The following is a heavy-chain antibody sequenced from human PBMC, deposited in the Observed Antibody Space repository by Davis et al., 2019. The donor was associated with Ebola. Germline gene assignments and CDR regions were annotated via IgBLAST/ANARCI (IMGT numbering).Heavy chain of an antibody. D-gene: IGHD6-13*01. V-gene: IGHV1-46*01. J-gene: IGHJ5*02. Sequence: PGGSLRLSCAASGYTFTSYYMHWVRQAPGQGLEWMGIINPSGGSTSYAQKFQGRVTMTRDTSTSTVYMELSSLRSEDTAVYYCARDLEQQLEGSWDWFDPWGQGTLVTVSS. CDR3: ARDLEQQLEGSWDWFDP. CDR2: INPSGGST. CDR1: GYTFTSYY.